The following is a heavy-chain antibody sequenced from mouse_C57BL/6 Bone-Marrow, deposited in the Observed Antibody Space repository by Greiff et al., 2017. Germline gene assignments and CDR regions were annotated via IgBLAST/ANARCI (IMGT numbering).Heavy chain of an antibody. CDR1: GFTFSSYA. CDR2: ISDGGSYT. J-gene: IGHJ2*01. V-gene: IGHV5-4*01. CDR3: AREGRFDD. Sequence: EVKVVESGGGLVKPGGSLKLSCAASGFTFSSYAMSWVRQTPEKRLEWVATISDGGSYTYYPDNVKGRFTISRDNAKNNLYLQMSHLKSEDTAMYYCAREGRFDDWGQGTTLTVSS.